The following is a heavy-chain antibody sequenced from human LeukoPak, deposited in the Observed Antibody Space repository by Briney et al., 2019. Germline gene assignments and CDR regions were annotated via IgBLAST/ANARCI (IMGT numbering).Heavy chain of an antibody. Sequence: SETLSLTCTVSGGSISSYYWSWIRQPPGKGLEWIGYIYYSGSTNYNPSLKNRVTISVDTSKNQFSLKLSSVTAADTAVYYCARSGVRYSSSWYLVYWGQGTLVTVSS. J-gene: IGHJ4*02. V-gene: IGHV4-59*01. D-gene: IGHD6-13*01. CDR3: ARSGVRYSSSWYLVY. CDR1: GGSISSYY. CDR2: IYYSGST.